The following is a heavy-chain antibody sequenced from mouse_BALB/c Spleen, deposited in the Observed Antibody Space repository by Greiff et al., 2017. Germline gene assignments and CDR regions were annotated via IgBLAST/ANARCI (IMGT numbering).Heavy chain of an antibody. CDR1: GYTFTSYW. Sequence: QVQLQQPGAELLKPGASVKLSCKASGYTFTSYWMHWVKQRPGQGLEWIGEIDPSDSYTNYNQKFKGKATLTVDKSSSTAYMQLSSLTSEDSAVYYCAREGGYGKGKTFDYWGQGTTLTVSS. D-gene: IGHD2-1*01. V-gene: IGHV1-69*02. CDR2: IDPSDSYT. J-gene: IGHJ2*01. CDR3: AREGGYGKGKTFDY.